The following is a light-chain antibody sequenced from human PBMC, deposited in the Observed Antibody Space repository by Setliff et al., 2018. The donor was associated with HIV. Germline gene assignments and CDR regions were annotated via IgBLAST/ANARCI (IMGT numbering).Light chain of an antibody. CDR1: SSDIGSYDY. J-gene: IGLJ3*02. V-gene: IGLV2-14*01. CDR2: EVS. Sequence: QSALAQPASVSGSPGQWITISCTGTSSDIGSYDYVSWYQQHPGRAPQLMISEVSNRPSGVSHRFSGSKSGNTASLTISGLQAEDEADYYCSSYTTSATVLFGGGTKSPS. CDR3: SSYTTSATVL.